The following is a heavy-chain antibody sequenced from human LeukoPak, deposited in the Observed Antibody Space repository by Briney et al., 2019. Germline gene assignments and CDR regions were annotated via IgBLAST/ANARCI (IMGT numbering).Heavy chain of an antibody. V-gene: IGHV3-21*01. Sequence: PGGSLRLSCAASGFTFSSYSMNWVRQAPGKGLEWVSSISSSSSYIYYADSVKGRFTISRDNAKNSLYLQMNSLRAEDTAVYYCAPAAGTGGFGDYWDQGTLVTVSS. J-gene: IGHJ4*02. D-gene: IGHD6-13*01. CDR2: ISSSSSYI. CDR3: APAAGTGGFGDY. CDR1: GFTFSSYS.